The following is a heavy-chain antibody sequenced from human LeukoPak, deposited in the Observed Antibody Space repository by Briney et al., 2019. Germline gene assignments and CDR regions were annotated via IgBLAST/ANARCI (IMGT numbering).Heavy chain of an antibody. CDR3: ARGPSGYHNT. CDR1: GFTLSSYA. Sequence: AGGSLRLSCAASGFTLSSYAMSWVRQAPGKGREWGSSISTSSSYIYYADSVKGRFTISRDNSKNTLYLQMNSLRAEDTAVYYCARGPSGYHNTGGQGTLVTVSS. CDR2: ISTSSSYI. V-gene: IGHV3-21*01. D-gene: IGHD5-12*01. J-gene: IGHJ4*02.